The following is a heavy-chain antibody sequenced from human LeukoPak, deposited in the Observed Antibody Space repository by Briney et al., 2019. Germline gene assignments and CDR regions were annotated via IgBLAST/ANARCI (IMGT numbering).Heavy chain of an antibody. CDR1: GFTFGAYS. V-gene: IGHV3-9*01. Sequence: QPGGSLRLSGAASGFTFGAYSMHWVRQVPGKDLEWVSGISWNSGTIDYVDSVRGRFTISRDNAKSSLYLQMNSLRADDTALYYCAKGNWGSPFDSWGQGTLVAVSS. CDR3: AKGNWGSPFDS. CDR2: ISWNSGTI. J-gene: IGHJ4*02. D-gene: IGHD7-27*01.